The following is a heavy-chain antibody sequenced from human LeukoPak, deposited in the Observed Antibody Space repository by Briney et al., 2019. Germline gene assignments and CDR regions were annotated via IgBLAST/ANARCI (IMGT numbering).Heavy chain of an antibody. J-gene: IGHJ3*02. Sequence: GGSLRLSCAASGFTFSSYWMHWVRQAPGKGLVWVSRINSDGNSTSYADSVKGRFTISRDNAKNTLYLQMNSLRAEDTAVYYCAKKWSGDYDSSGVNDAFDIWGQGTMVTVSS. CDR2: INSDGNST. CDR1: GFTFSSYW. D-gene: IGHD3-22*01. V-gene: IGHV3-74*01. CDR3: AKKWSGDYDSSGVNDAFDI.